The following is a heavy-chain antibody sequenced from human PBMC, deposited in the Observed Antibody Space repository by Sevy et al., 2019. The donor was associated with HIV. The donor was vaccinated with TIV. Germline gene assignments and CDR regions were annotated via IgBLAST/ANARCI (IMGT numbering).Heavy chain of an antibody. CDR2: VYYSGRA. CDR1: GDSNGGTTDY. V-gene: IGHV4-39*01. D-gene: IGHD3-22*01. J-gene: IGHJ6*02. CDR3: ARPGDSSALRRGYQYAINL. Sequence: SETLSLTCTVSGDSNGGTTDYWAWFRQPPGMELEWIGSVYYSGRAHYNWSLKSRVTISIESSKNQFSLKLTSVTSADTAVYYCARPGDSSALRRGYQYAINLWGQGTTVTVSS.